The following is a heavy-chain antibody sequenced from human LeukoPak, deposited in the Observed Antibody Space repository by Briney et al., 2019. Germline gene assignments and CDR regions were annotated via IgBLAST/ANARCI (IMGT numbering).Heavy chain of an antibody. CDR2: ISSDGSST. CDR1: GFTFRNHW. CDR3: ARDQRVTGRPDIDY. V-gene: IGHV3-74*03. Sequence: PGGSLGLSCAASGFTFRNHWMHWVRQTPGKGLVWVSRISSDGSSTTYADSVKGLFTISRDNAKNTLYLQMNNLSAEDTARYYCARDQRVTGRPDIDYWGQGTLVIVSS. J-gene: IGHJ4*02. D-gene: IGHD6-6*01.